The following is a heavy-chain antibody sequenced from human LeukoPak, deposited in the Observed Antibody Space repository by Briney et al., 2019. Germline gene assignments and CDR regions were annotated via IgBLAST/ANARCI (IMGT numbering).Heavy chain of an antibody. D-gene: IGHD2-2*01. CDR2: IYHSGST. CDR1: GYSISSGYY. Sequence: KPSETLSLTRAVSGYSISSGYYWGWIRQPPGKGLEWIGSIYHSGSTYYNPSLKSRVTISVDTSKNQFSLKLSSVTAADTAVYYCARHYVVPAALSPWGQGTLVTVSS. J-gene: IGHJ5*02. CDR3: ARHYVVPAALSP. V-gene: IGHV4-38-2*01.